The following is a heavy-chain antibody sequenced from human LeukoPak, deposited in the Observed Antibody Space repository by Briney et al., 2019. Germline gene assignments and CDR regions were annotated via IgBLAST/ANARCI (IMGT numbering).Heavy chain of an antibody. CDR1: GYTFTGYY. J-gene: IGHJ4*02. CDR3: ARPYDWNYVIFPSFDY. CDR2: INPNSGGT. D-gene: IGHD1-7*01. V-gene: IGHV1-2*02. Sequence: AASVKVSCKASGYTFTGYYMHWVRQAPGQGLEWMGWINPNSGGTNYAQKFQGRVTMTRDTSISTAYMELSRLRSDDTAVYYCARPYDWNYVIFPSFDYWGQGTLVTVSS.